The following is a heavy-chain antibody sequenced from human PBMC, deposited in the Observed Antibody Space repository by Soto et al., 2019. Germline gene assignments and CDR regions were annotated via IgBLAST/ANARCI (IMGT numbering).Heavy chain of an antibody. Sequence: GGSLRLSCSASGFTFSSYAMHWVRQAPGKGLEYVSAISSNGGSTYYADSVKGRFTISRDNSKNTLYLQMSSLRAEDTAVYYCVKGRSRPTYSFDYWGQGTLVTVSS. CDR2: ISSNGGST. V-gene: IGHV3-64D*08. J-gene: IGHJ4*02. D-gene: IGHD6-13*01. CDR3: VKGRSRPTYSFDY. CDR1: GFTFSSYA.